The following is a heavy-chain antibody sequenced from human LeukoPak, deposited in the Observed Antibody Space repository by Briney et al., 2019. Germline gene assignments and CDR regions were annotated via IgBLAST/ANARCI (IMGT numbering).Heavy chain of an antibody. CDR2: IYYSGST. Sequence: SETLSLTCTVSGGSISSYYWSWIRQPPGKGLEWIGYIYYSGSTNYNPSLKSRVTISVDTSKSQFSLKLSSVTAADTAVYYCARVRSSGVHEYWGQGTLVNVSS. J-gene: IGHJ4*02. CDR3: ARVRSSGVHEY. CDR1: GGSISSYY. D-gene: IGHD3-10*01. V-gene: IGHV4-59*01.